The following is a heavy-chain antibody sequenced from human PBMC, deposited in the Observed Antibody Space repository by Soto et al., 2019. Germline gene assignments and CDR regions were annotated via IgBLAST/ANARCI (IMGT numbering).Heavy chain of an antibody. J-gene: IGHJ5*02. CDR2: IIPIFGTA. Sequence: QVQLVQSGAEVKKPGSSVKVSCKASGGTFSSYAISWVRQAPGQGLEWMGGIIPIFGTANYAQKFQGRVTITADESKSTAYMELSSLRSEDTAVYYCARCRTGDGSGRMNWFDPWGQGTLVTVSS. V-gene: IGHV1-69*01. CDR1: GGTFSSYA. CDR3: ARCRTGDGSGRMNWFDP. D-gene: IGHD2-15*01.